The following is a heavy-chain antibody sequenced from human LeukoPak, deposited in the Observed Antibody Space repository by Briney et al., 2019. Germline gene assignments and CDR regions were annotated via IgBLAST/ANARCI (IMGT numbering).Heavy chain of an antibody. V-gene: IGHV3-23*01. Sequence: SGGPLRLSCAVSGFSVNSFGMSWVRQAPGKGLEWISAISINGETTWYADSVKGRFIISRDNSKNALYLQLSSLRVEDTAVYYCAQGFSSGWYPNWGQGSLVSVSS. D-gene: IGHD6-19*01. CDR2: ISINGETT. CDR3: AQGFSSGWYPN. CDR1: GFSVNSFG. J-gene: IGHJ4*02.